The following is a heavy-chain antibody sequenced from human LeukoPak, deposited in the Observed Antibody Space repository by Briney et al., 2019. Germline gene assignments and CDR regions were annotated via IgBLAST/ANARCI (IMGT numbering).Heavy chain of an antibody. CDR2: ISGSGGST. D-gene: IGHD3-22*01. Sequence: GGSLRLSCAASGFTFSSYAMSWVRQAPGKGLEWVSAISGSGGSTYYADSVKGRFTVSRDNSKNTLYLQMNSLRAEDTAVYYCSRSPPLYDSRGYYSYYFDYWGQGTLVTVSS. CDR1: GFTFSSYA. CDR3: SRSPPLYDSRGYYSYYFDY. V-gene: IGHV3-23*01. J-gene: IGHJ4*02.